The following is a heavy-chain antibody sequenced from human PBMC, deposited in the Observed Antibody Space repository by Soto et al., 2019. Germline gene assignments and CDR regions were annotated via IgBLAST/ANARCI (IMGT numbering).Heavy chain of an antibody. V-gene: IGHV3-21*01. CDR3: ARENSVQAWLHHFDH. J-gene: IGHJ4*02. CDR2: ISSSSSYI. D-gene: IGHD5-18*01. CDR1: GFTFSSYS. Sequence: GGSLRLSCAASGFTFSSYSMNWVRQAPGKGLEWVSSISSSSSYIYYADSVKGRFTISRDNAKNSLSLQMNNLRAEDTAVYYCARENSVQAWLHHFDHWGLGTLVTVSS.